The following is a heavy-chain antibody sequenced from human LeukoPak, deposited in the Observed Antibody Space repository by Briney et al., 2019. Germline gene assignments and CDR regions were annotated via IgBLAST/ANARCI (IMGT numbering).Heavy chain of an antibody. J-gene: IGHJ4*02. CDR3: ARDRHSTGWYYFDY. CDR1: GLTFSSYS. CDR2: INSGSSTI. D-gene: IGHD6-19*01. V-gene: IGHV3-48*02. Sequence: AGGFLRLSCAAAGLTFSSYSMNWGRQSLRKGLEWASYINSGSSTIYYADSVKGRFTISRDNAKNSLYLQMNRLRDEDTAVYYCARDRHSTGWYYFDYWGQGTLVTVSS.